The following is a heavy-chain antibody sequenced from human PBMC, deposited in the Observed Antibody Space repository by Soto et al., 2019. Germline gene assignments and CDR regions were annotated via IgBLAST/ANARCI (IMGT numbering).Heavy chain of an antibody. D-gene: IGHD3-16*02. Sequence: SLRLSCAASGFTFRSDGMHWVRQAPGKRMKWEADIWYDGSNKYYADYVKGRFTISRDNSKNTLYLQMNSLRAEDTAVYYCAKDPPSFYDFVWGSYRYATTYYLDYLGQGTLVTVSS. CDR3: AKDPPSFYDFVWGSYRYATTYYLDY. J-gene: IGHJ4*02. V-gene: IGHV3-33*06. CDR1: GFTFRSDG. CDR2: IWYDGSNK.